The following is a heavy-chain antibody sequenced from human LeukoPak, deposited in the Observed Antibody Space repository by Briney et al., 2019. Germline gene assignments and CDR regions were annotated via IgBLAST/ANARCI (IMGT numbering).Heavy chain of an antibody. CDR2: IWYDGSNK. CDR1: GFTFSSYG. D-gene: IGHD3-22*01. J-gene: IGHJ4*02. V-gene: IGHV3-33*01. CDR3: ARGYYYDSSGYYSLLFDY. Sequence: GRSLRLSCAASGFTFSSYGMHWVRQAPGKGLEWAAVIWYDGSNKYYADSVKGRFTISRDNSKNTLYLQMNSLRAEDTAVYYCARGYYYDSSGYYSLLFDYWGQGTLVTVSS.